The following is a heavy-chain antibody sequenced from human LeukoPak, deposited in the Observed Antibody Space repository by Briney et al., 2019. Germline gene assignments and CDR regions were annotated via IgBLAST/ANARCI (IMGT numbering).Heavy chain of an antibody. D-gene: IGHD3-22*01. CDR3: ARDRYSTGYYYYFDY. J-gene: IGHJ4*02. Sequence: SVKVSCKASGGTFNNHAINWVRQAPGQGLEWMGGIIPIFGTANYAQRFQGRVTITADESTSTAYMALSSLRSEDTAVYYCARDRYSTGYYYYFDYWGQGTLVTVSS. CDR1: GGTFNNHA. CDR2: IIPIFGTA. V-gene: IGHV1-69*13.